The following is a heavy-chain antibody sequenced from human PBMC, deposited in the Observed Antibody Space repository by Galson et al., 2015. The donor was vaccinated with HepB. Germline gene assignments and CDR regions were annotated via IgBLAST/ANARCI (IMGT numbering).Heavy chain of an antibody. CDR2: ISYDGSNK. V-gene: IGHV3-30*04. J-gene: IGHJ2*01. Sequence: SLRLSCAASGLTFSSYAMHWVRQAPGKGLEWVAVISYDGSNKYYADSVKGRFTISRDNSKNTLYLQMNSLRAEDTAVYYCARDSGYYDSSGYPSGYFDLWGRGTLVTVSS. D-gene: IGHD3-22*01. CDR1: GLTFSSYA. CDR3: ARDSGYYDSSGYPSGYFDL.